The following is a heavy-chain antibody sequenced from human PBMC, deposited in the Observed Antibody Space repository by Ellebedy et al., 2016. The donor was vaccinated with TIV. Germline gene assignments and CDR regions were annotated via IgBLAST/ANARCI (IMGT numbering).Heavy chain of an antibody. J-gene: IGHJ4*02. CDR2: ITDSGGGDGT. Sequence: GESLKISCAASGFTFSSYAMRWVRQAPGKGLEWVSTITDSGGGDGTYYADSVKGRFTVSSDKSKNMLYLQMNSLRVEDTAVYYCAKVNWFGESRKTGDYWGQGTLVTVSS. CDR3: AKVNWFGESRKTGDY. CDR1: GFTFSSYA. D-gene: IGHD3-10*01. V-gene: IGHV3-23*01.